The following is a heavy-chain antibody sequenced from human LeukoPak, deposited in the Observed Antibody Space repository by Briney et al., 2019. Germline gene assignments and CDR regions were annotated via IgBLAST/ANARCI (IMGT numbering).Heavy chain of an antibody. J-gene: IGHJ6*03. V-gene: IGHV3-15*01. D-gene: IGHD2-2*01. CDR3: TTEGYCSSTSCYLYYYYYYMDV. Sequence: GGSLRLSCAASGFTFSNAWMSWVRQAPGKGLEWVGRIKSKTDGGTTDYAAPVKGRFTISRDDSKNTLYLQMNSLKTEDTAVYYCTTEGYCSSTSCYLYYYYYYMDVWGKGTTVTVSS. CDR1: GFTFSNAW. CDR2: IKSKTDGGTT.